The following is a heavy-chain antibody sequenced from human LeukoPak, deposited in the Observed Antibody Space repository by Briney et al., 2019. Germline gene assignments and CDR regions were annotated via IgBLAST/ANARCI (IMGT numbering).Heavy chain of an antibody. CDR3: TRNIYHGSRYFSDY. CDR2: SRNKANSYTT. CDR1: GLTFSDHY. D-gene: IGHD3-22*01. V-gene: IGHV3-72*01. J-gene: IGHJ4*02. Sequence: GGSLRLSCAASGLTFSDHYMDWVRQVPGKGLEWVGRSRNKANSYTTEYAASVKGRFTISRDDSKSSLYLHMSSLKTEDTAVYFCTRNIYHGSRYFSDYWGQGTLVTVSS.